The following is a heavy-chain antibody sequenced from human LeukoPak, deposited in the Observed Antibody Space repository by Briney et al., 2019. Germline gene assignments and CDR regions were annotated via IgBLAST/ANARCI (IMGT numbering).Heavy chain of an antibody. Sequence: GRSLRLSCAASGFTFSSYAMHWVRQAPGKGLERVAVISYDGSNKYYADSVKGRFTISRDNSKNTLYLQMNSLRAEDTAVYYCARDSQPPPCYYDSSGYLSPVDYWGQGTLVTVSS. J-gene: IGHJ4*02. CDR2: ISYDGSNK. D-gene: IGHD3-22*01. V-gene: IGHV3-30-3*01. CDR1: GFTFSSYA. CDR3: ARDSQPPPCYYDSSGYLSPVDY.